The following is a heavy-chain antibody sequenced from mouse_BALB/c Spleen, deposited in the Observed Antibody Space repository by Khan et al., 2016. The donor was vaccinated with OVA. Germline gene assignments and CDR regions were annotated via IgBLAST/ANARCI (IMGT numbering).Heavy chain of an antibody. CDR3: ARAGRWFDY. V-gene: IGHV3-6*02. CDR2: IPSFDTF. Sequence: EVQLQESGPGLVKPSQSLSLTCSVTGYSITSAYYWNWIRQFPGNELECMGYIPSFDTFNYNPSLRHRISLTRDTSRNQFFLKLNSVTPEDTATDDCARAGRWFDYWGKGTLVTVS. J-gene: IGHJ3*01. CDR1: GYSITSAYY. D-gene: IGHD3-3*01.